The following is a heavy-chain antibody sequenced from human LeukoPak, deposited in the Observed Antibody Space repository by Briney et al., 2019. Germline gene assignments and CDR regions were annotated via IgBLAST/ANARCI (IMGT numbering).Heavy chain of an antibody. CDR1: GFTFSSYS. CDR3: ARDFTGESGYSGY. V-gene: IGHV3-21*06. CDR2: INPQGTST. D-gene: IGHD5-12*01. J-gene: IGHJ4*02. Sequence: GGCLRLSCAASGFTFSSYSMTWVRQAPGRGLEWVSSINPQGTSTWNADSVKGRFTISRDNAKNSLYLQMNSLGAEDTGVYYCARDFTGESGYSGYWGQGTLVTVSS.